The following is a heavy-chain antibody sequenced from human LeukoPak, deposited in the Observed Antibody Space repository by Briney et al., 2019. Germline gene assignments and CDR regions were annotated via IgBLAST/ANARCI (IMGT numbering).Heavy chain of an antibody. Sequence: SETLSLTCTVSGGSISSSTYYWGWIRQPPGKGLEWIGSIYFGGSTYYNPSLKSRVIISVDTSKNQFSLKLSSVTAADTAVYYCAKDGPRLRGYSYGYDYWGQGTLVTVSS. CDR2: IYFGGST. CDR3: AKDGPRLRGYSYGYDY. D-gene: IGHD5-18*01. CDR1: GGSISSSTYY. J-gene: IGHJ4*02. V-gene: IGHV4-39*07.